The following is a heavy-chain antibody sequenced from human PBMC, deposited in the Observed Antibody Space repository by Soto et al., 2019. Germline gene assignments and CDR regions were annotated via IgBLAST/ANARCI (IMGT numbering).Heavy chain of an antibody. D-gene: IGHD1-26*01. V-gene: IGHV3-33*03. J-gene: IGHJ3*02. CDR1: GFSFSSYG. CDR3: ARAQYTGSYFDACDI. Sequence: QVHLVESGGGVVQPGRSLRLSCAASGFSFSSYGMHWVRQASGKGLDWVAVIWYDGSNKYYADPVKGRFTISRDNSKNTLYLQMNSLRVEDTAVYYCARAQYTGSYFDACDIWGQGTMVTVSS. CDR2: IWYDGSNK.